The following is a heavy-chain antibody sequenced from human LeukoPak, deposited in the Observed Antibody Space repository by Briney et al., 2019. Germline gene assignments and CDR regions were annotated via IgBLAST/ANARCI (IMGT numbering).Heavy chain of an antibody. CDR2: ISGSGGST. J-gene: IGHJ6*03. V-gene: IGHV3-23*01. Sequence: PGGSLRLSCAASGFTFSTYAMSWVRQAPGKGLEWVSTISGSGGSTYYADSVKGRFTISRDNSKNTLYLQMNSLRDEDTAVYYCARDPYSGGYGDYYYYYMDVWGKGTTVTISS. D-gene: IGHD1-26*01. CDR3: ARDPYSGGYGDYYYYYMDV. CDR1: GFTFSTYA.